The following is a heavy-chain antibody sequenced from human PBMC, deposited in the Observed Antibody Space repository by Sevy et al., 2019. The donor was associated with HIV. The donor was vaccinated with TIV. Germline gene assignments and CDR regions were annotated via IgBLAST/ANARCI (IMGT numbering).Heavy chain of an antibody. CDR1: GFTFGDYA. V-gene: IGHV3-49*04. Sequence: GGSLRLSCTTSGFTFGDYAMNWVRQAPGKGLEWVAFLKSKADGGTVDHAASVKGRFTISRDDSKSIAYLQMNDLTTEETGVYYWTRWKGSQSIFGYWGQGALVTVSS. J-gene: IGHJ4*02. CDR2: LKSKADGGTV. CDR3: TRWKGSQSIFGY. D-gene: IGHD1-1*01.